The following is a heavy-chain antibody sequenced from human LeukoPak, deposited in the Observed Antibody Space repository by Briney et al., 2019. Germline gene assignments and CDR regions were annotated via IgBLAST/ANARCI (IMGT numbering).Heavy chain of an antibody. D-gene: IGHD3-3*01. J-gene: IGHJ4*02. CDR3: ARDFRGGYDFWSGYYTPYYFDY. Sequence: SEILSLTCTVSGGSISSYYWSWIRQPPGKGLEWIGSMYYSGSTYHNPSLKSRVTISVDTSKNQFSLKLSSVTAADTAVYYCARDFRGGYDFWSGYYTPYYFDYWGQGILVTVSS. V-gene: IGHV4-39*07. CDR2: MYYSGST. CDR1: GGSISSYY.